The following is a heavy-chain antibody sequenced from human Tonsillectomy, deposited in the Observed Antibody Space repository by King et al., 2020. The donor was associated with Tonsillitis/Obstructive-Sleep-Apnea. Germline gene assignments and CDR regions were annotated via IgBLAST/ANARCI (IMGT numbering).Heavy chain of an antibody. CDR1: GFTFSSYG. CDR3: ARVFGVVTTLDY. D-gene: IGHD3-3*01. CDR2: IWHDGCRK. Sequence: VQLVESGGGVVQPGRSLRLSCAASGFTFSSYGIHWVRQAPGKGLEWVAVIWHDGCRKYYADSVKGRFTISRDNSKNTVYLQMNSLRAEDRAVYYCARVFGVVTTLDYWGQGTLVTVSS. J-gene: IGHJ4*02. V-gene: IGHV3-33*01.